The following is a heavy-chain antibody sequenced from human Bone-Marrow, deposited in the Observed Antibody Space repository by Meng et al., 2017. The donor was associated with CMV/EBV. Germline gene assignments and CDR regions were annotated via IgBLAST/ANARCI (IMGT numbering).Heavy chain of an antibody. J-gene: IGHJ4*01. V-gene: IGHV3-48*03. D-gene: IGHD2-2*01. Sequence: GESLKISCAASGFTFSTYEMNWIRQGPGKGLEWVSYISSGGTYRHYTDSVKGRFTISRDDANILLYLQMNSLRAEDTAVYYCAREPPDISSQGTSPVSDYWAHGTVVTVSS. CDR3: AREPPDISSQGTSPVSDY. CDR2: ISSGGTYR. CDR1: GFTFSTYE.